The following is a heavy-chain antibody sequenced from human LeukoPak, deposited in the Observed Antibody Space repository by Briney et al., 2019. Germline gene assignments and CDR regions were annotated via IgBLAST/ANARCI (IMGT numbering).Heavy chain of an antibody. CDR2: INWNGGST. Sequence: PEGSLRLSCAASGFTFDDYGISWVRQAPGKGLEWVSGINWNGGSTGYADSVKGRFTISRDNAKNSLYLQMNSLRAEDTALYYCARVQLVPAANYYYYYMDVWGKGTTVTVSS. V-gene: IGHV3-20*04. CDR1: GFTFDDYG. J-gene: IGHJ6*03. CDR3: ARVQLVPAANYYYYYMDV. D-gene: IGHD2-2*01.